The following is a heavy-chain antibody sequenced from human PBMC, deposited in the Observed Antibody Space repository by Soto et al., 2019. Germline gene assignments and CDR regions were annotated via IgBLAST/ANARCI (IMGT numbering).Heavy chain of an antibody. V-gene: IGHV4-34*01. CDR2: INHSGST. CDR1: GGSFSGYY. Sequence: PSETLSLTCAVYGGSFSGYYWSWIRQPPGKGLEWIGEINHSGSTNYHPSLKSRVTISVDTSKNQFSLKLSSGTAADKAVYYCAREGSTSTTTYYGMDVWGQGTTVTVSS. J-gene: IGHJ6*02. CDR3: AREGSTSTTTYYGMDV. D-gene: IGHD2-2*01.